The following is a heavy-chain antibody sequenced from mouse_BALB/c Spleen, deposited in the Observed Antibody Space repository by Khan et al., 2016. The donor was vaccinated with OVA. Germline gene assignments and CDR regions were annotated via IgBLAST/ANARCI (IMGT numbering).Heavy chain of an antibody. V-gene: IGHV5-9-3*01. Sequence: EVELVESGGGLVKPGGSLKLSCSASGFTFSSFAMSWVRQTPEKRLEWVATISTGGHYTFYPDSVKGRFTISRDNARNTLYRQMSSLRSEDTAMYYCARSLVDYYAMDYWGQGTSVTVSS. CDR2: ISTGGHYT. CDR1: GFTFSSFA. D-gene: IGHD2-2*01. CDR3: ARSLVDYYAMDY. J-gene: IGHJ4*01.